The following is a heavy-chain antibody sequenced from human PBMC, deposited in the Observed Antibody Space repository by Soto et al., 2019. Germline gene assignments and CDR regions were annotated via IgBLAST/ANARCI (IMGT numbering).Heavy chain of an antibody. Sequence: EVQLVESGGGLVQPGGSERLSCAGSGFTFSSYWMSWVRQAPGKGLEWVANIKQDGSEKYYVDSVKGRFTLSRDNAKNSLYLQINSLRAEDTAVYYCARDRSIVVVSAYYFDYWGQGTLVTVSS. CDR1: GFTFSSYW. CDR2: IKQDGSEK. D-gene: IGHD2-2*01. J-gene: IGHJ4*02. V-gene: IGHV3-7*01. CDR3: ARDRSIVVVSAYYFDY.